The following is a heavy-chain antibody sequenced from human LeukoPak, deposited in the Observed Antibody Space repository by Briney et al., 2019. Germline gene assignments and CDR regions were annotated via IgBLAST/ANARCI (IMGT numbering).Heavy chain of an antibody. J-gene: IGHJ4*02. CDR1: GYTFTGYY. CDR2: INPNSGGT. CDR3: SREVPMSGGASEY. Sequence: ASVKVSCKASGYTFTGYYIHWVRQAPGQGLEWMGWINPNSGGTNYAQKFQGRVTMTRDTSISTAYMELSRLRSDDTAVYYCSREVPMSGGASEYWGQGTLVTVSS. V-gene: IGHV1-2*02. D-gene: IGHD1-26*01.